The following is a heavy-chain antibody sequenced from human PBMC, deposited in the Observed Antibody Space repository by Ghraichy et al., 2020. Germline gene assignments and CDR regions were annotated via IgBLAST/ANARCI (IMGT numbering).Heavy chain of an antibody. CDR3: ARVGDYYDSSGYYLAAFDI. CDR2: IYYSGST. CDR1: GGSISSYY. Sequence: SETLSLTCTVSGGSISSYYWSWIRQPPGKGLEWIGYIYYSGSTNYNPSLKSRVTISVDTSKNQFSLKLSSVTAADTAVYYCARVGDYYDSSGYYLAAFDIWGQGTMVTVSS. J-gene: IGHJ3*02. V-gene: IGHV4-59*01. D-gene: IGHD3-22*01.